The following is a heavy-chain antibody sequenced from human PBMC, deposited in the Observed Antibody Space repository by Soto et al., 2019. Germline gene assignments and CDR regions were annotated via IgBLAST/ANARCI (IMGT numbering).Heavy chain of an antibody. Sequence: GGSLRLSCAASGFTFSSYSMNWVRQAPGKGLEWVSSISSSSSYIYYADSEKGRFTISRDNAKNSLYLQMNMLRAEDTAFYYGARDRDEGNGGYCDFDLWGRGTLVTVSS. CDR1: GFTFSSYS. V-gene: IGHV3-21*01. CDR3: ARDRDEGNGGYCDFDL. D-gene: IGHD3-10*01. CDR2: ISSSSSYI. J-gene: IGHJ2*01.